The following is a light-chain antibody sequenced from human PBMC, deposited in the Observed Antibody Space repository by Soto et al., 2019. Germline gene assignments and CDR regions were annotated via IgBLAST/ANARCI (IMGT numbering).Light chain of an antibody. CDR3: QQNCNTLYT. Sequence: DIQMTQSPSSLSASVGDRVTITCRSSQILSNCLNWYQQKPGKAPNLLISAASSLQSGVPSRFSGSGSGTDFTLTISSLQPEDFATYFCQQNCNTLYTFGQGT. J-gene: IGKJ2*01. CDR1: QILSNC. CDR2: AAS. V-gene: IGKV1-39*01.